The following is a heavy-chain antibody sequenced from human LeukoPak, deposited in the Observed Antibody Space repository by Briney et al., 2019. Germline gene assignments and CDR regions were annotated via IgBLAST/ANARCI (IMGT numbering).Heavy chain of an antibody. D-gene: IGHD4-17*01. CDR1: GYSFTSYW. J-gene: IGHJ6*04. CDR2: IYPGDSDT. CDR3: ARHPDYGDYGMDV. V-gene: IGHV5-51*01. Sequence: GESLKISCKGSGYSFTSYWIGRVRQMPGKGLEWMGIIYPGDSDTRYSPSFQGQVTISADKSISTAYLQWSSLKASDTAMYYCARHPDYGDYGMDVWGKGTTVTVSS.